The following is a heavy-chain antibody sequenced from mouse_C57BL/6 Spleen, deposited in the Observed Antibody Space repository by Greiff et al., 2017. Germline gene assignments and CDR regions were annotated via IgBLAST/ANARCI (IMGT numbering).Heavy chain of an antibody. V-gene: IGHV1-50*01. CDR3: ARANWGYWFAY. J-gene: IGHJ3*01. D-gene: IGHD4-1*01. Sequence: QVQLQQPGAELVKPGASVKLSCKASGYTFTSYWMQWVKQRPGQGLEWIGEIDPSDSYTNYNQKFKGKATLTVDTSSSTAYMQLSSLTSEDSAVYYCARANWGYWFAYWGQGTLVTVSA. CDR1: GYTFTSYW. CDR2: IDPSDSYT.